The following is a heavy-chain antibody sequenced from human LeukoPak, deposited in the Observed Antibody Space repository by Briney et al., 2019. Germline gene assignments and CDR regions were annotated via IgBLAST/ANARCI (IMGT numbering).Heavy chain of an antibody. CDR2: ISGSGGST. V-gene: IGHV3-23*01. J-gene: IGHJ4*02. D-gene: IGHD2-21*01. CDR3: AKQSGSTVIHRYDY. Sequence: GGSLRLSCAASGFTFSSYAMSWVRQAPGKGLEWVSAISGSGGSTYYADSVKGRFTISRDNSKNTLYLQMNSLRAEDTAVYYCAKQSGSTVIHRYDYWGQGTLVTVPS. CDR1: GFTFSSYA.